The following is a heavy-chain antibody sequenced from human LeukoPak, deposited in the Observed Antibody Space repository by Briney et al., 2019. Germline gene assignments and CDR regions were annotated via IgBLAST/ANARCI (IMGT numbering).Heavy chain of an antibody. V-gene: IGHV3-7*01. CDR3: ATYDNWVAGDV. Sequence: GGSLRLPCAASEFTFSDYWMSWVRQAPGKGPKKVANIKKDGSEEHYVDSVKGRFTVSKDNAKNSLFLQMNSLRVEDTAVYYCATYDNWVAGDVWGQGTSVSVSS. J-gene: IGHJ6*02. D-gene: IGHD1-1*01. CDR1: EFTFSDYW. CDR2: IKKDGSEE.